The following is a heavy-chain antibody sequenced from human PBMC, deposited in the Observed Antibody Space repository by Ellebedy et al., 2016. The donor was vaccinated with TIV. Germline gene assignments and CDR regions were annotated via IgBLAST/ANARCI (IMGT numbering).Heavy chain of an antibody. D-gene: IGHD5-18*01. Sequence: ASVKVSCKASGGTFISYAISWVRQAPGQGLEWMGGIIPILGIANYAKKFQGRVTITADKSTSTAYMELSSLRSEDTAVYYCARDGGYSWDYWGQGTQVTVSS. CDR3: ARDGGYSWDY. CDR1: GGTFISYA. J-gene: IGHJ4*02. V-gene: IGHV1-69*10. CDR2: IIPILGIA.